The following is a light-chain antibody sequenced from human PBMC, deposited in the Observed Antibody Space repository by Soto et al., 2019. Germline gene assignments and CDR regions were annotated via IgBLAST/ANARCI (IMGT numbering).Light chain of an antibody. J-gene: IGKJ5*01. V-gene: IGKV2-30*02. CDR1: ESLVHSDGIAY. CDR2: KVS. CDR3: MQGTHWPIT. Sequence: DVVMTHSPISLPVTLGPPSSISCRSNESLVHSDGIAYFSWFQQRPGRSPRXLIYKVSNRDSGVPARFRGSGSGTDFALKISRVQAEDVGVYYCMQGTHWPITFGQGTRLEIK.